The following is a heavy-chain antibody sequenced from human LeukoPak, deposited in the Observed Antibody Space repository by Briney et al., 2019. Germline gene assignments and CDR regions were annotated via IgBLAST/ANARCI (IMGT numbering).Heavy chain of an antibody. Sequence: GGSLRLSCAASGFTFNTYSMNWVRQAPGKGLEWVSYISSSSSIIYHAESVKGRFTISRDNAKNSLNLQMNSLRAEETAVYYCARDENTEGAQVDYFDYWGQGTLVTVSS. D-gene: IGHD1-26*01. J-gene: IGHJ4*02. CDR2: ISSSSSII. CDR1: GFTFNTYS. CDR3: ARDENTEGAQVDYFDY. V-gene: IGHV3-48*04.